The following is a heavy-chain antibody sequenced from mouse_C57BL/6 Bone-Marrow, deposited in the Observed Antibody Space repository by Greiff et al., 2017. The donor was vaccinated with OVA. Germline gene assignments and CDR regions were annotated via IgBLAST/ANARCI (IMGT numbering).Heavy chain of an antibody. CDR1: GFTFSDYG. CDR3: ARPYGWGYFDY. V-gene: IGHV5-17*01. D-gene: IGHD3-3*01. J-gene: IGHJ2*01. Sequence: DVKLVESGGGLVKPGGSLKLSCAASGFTFSDYGMHWVRQAPEKGLEWVAYISSGSSTIYYADTVKGRFTISRDNAKNTLFLQMTSLRAEDTAMYYCARPYGWGYFDYWGQGTTLTVSS. CDR2: ISSGSSTI.